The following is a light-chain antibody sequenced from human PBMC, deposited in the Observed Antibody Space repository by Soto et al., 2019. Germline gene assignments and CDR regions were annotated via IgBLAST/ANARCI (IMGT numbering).Light chain of an antibody. CDR2: GAS. CDR3: QQYGSSGT. Sequence: DIVLTQSPGTLSLSTGERATLSCRASQSVSNNYLAWYQQKPGQAPRLLIYGASNRATGIPDRFSGSGSGTDFTLTISRLEPEDFAVYYCQQYGSSGTFGQGTKVDI. V-gene: IGKV3-20*01. J-gene: IGKJ1*01. CDR1: QSVSNNY.